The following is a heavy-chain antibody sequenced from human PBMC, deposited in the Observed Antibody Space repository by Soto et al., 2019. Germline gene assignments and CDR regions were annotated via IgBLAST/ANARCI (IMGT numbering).Heavy chain of an antibody. CDR3: AKGRYDFWSPYYFDS. V-gene: IGHV3-9*01. CDR1: GLNFDDFA. D-gene: IGHD3-3*01. Sequence: GGSLRLSCAGTGLNFDDFAMHWVRQAPGKGLEWVSGITWNSRVLAYADSVKGRFTISRDNARNSLYLQMDSLRDEDTALYYCAKGRYDFWSPYYFDSWGQGTLVTVSS. CDR2: ITWNSRVL. J-gene: IGHJ4*02.